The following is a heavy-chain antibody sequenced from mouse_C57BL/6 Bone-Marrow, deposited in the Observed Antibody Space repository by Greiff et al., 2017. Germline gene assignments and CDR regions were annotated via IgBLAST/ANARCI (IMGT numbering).Heavy chain of an antibody. V-gene: IGHV1-55*01. D-gene: IGHD1-1*01. J-gene: IGHJ1*03. CDR3: AQIAYYYGSSYWYFDV. Sequence: EDIYPGSGSTNYNEKSKSKATLTVDTSSSTAYMQLSSLTSEDSAVYYCAQIAYYYGSSYWYFDVWGTGTTVTVSS. CDR2: IYPGSGST.